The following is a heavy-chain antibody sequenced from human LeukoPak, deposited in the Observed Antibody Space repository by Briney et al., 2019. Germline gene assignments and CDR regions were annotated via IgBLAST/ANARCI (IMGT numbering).Heavy chain of an antibody. Sequence: GGSLRLSCAASGFTFSDHYMDWVRQAPGKGLEWVGRIRNKANSYTTEYAASVRGRFTILRDDPKNSLYLQMNSLKTEDTAVYYCVRALVHYGSGGYRWYFDYWGQGTLVTVSS. V-gene: IGHV3-72*01. D-gene: IGHD3-10*01. J-gene: IGHJ4*02. CDR2: IRNKANSYTT. CDR3: VRALVHYGSGGYRWYFDY. CDR1: GFTFSDHY.